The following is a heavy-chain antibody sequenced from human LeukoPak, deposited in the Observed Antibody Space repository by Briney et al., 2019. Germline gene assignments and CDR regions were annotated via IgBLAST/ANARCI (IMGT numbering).Heavy chain of an antibody. J-gene: IGHJ4*02. CDR1: GFSFPFYS. CDR3: ARWDSMDTMIVGLFDY. Sequence: PGGSLRLSCAPSGFSFPFYSMHCIRQAPGKGLESLTVIGNDGFRKYYADSVKGRFTISRDNSKSTVYLDINSLRPEDTAVYHCARWDSMDTMIVGLFDYWGRGTLVTVSS. V-gene: IGHV3-30*04. D-gene: IGHD3/OR15-3a*01. CDR2: IGNDGFRK.